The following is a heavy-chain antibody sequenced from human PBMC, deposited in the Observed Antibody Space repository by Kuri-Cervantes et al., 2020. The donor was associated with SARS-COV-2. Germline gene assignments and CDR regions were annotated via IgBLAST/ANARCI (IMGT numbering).Heavy chain of an antibody. CDR1: GFTFSSYD. CDR2: IGTAGDT. Sequence: GESLKISCAACGFTFSSYDMHWVRQATGKGLEWVSAIGTAGDTYYPGSVKGRFTISRENAKNSLYLRMNSLRAGDTAVYYCARDYYDSSGYYYPPAFDYWGQGTLVTVSS. CDR3: ARDYYDSSGYYYPPAFDY. J-gene: IGHJ4*02. D-gene: IGHD3-22*01. V-gene: IGHV3-13*01.